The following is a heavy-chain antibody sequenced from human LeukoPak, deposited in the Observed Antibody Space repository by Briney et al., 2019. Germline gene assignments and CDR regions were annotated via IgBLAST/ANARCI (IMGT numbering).Heavy chain of an antibody. J-gene: IGHJ4*02. CDR1: GFTFSSYS. D-gene: IGHD1-26*01. Sequence: GGSLRLSCAASGFTFSSYSMNWVRQAPGKGLELVSSISSSSSYIYYADSVKGRFTISRDNARNSLYLQMNSLRAEDTAVYYCARASGSYHRIDYWGQGTLVTVSS. CDR2: ISSSSSYI. CDR3: ARASGSYHRIDY. V-gene: IGHV3-21*01.